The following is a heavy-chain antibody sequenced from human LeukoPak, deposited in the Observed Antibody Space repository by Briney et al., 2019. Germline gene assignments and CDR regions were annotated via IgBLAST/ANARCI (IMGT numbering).Heavy chain of an antibody. Sequence: ASVKVSCKASGYTFTSYGISWVRQAPGQGLEWMGWINPNSGGTNYAQKFQGRVTMTRDTSISTAYMELSRLRSDDTAVYYCARDDDILTGDAFDIWGQGTIVTVSS. V-gene: IGHV1-2*02. CDR1: GYTFTSYG. D-gene: IGHD3-9*01. CDR2: INPNSGGT. CDR3: ARDDDILTGDAFDI. J-gene: IGHJ3*02.